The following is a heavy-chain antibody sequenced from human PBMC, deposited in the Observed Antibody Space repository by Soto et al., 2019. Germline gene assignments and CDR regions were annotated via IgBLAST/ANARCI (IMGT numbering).Heavy chain of an antibody. CDR2: IIPIFGTA. Sequence: GSAVKVSGTASGCTVSSYAISWVRHAPGQGLEWMGWIIPIFGTANYAQKFQGRVTITADESTSTAYMELSSLRSEDTAVYYCARAAGDITMIVVGDYYYYYGMDVWGQGTTVTVSS. J-gene: IGHJ6*02. D-gene: IGHD3-22*01. V-gene: IGHV1-69*13. CDR1: GCTVSSYA. CDR3: ARAAGDITMIVVGDYYYYYGMDV.